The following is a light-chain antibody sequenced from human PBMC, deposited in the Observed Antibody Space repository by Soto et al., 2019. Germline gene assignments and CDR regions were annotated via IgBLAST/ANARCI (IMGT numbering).Light chain of an antibody. V-gene: IGKV3-20*01. CDR1: QSVSNNY. CDR2: GTS. J-gene: IGKJ4*01. CDR3: QQCGISPLT. Sequence: EIVLTQSPGTLSLSPGERATLPCRASQSVSNNYLAWYQQKPGQAPRLLIYGTSSRANGIPDRFSGSGSGTDFTLTISRVDPEDFAVYYCQQCGISPLTFGGGTKVDIK.